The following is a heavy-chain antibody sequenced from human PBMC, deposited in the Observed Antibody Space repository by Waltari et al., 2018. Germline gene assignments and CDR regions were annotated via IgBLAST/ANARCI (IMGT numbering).Heavy chain of an antibody. CDR1: GFTVSTNY. J-gene: IGHJ4*02. Sequence: EVQLVESGGGLIQPGGSLRLSCAASGFTVSTNYMSWVRQAPGTGLEWVSLIDSGDNTNYADSVKGRFTISRDNSKNTLYLQMNSLRAEDTAVYYCARVRWQQLARDKYYFDYWGQGTLVTVSS. V-gene: IGHV3-53*01. CDR3: ARVRWQQLARDKYYFDY. CDR2: IDSGDNT. D-gene: IGHD6-13*01.